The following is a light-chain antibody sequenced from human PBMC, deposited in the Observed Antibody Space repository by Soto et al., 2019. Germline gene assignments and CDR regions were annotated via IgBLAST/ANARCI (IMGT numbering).Light chain of an antibody. V-gene: IGKV1-17*01. CDR3: LQHNTYQWT. CDR1: QGIRND. Sequence: IQMTQSPSSLSAFVGDRVTITCRASQGIRNDVAWYQQKPGKAPKRLIYEASSLQTGVPSRFSGSGSGTEFTLTISSLQPEDCATYYCLQHNTYQWTFGQGTKVEIQ. J-gene: IGKJ1*01. CDR2: EAS.